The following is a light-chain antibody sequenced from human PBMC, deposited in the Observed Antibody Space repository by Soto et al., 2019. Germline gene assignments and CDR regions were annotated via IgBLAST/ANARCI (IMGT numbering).Light chain of an antibody. CDR3: QQFNSYPIT. CDR1: QSISSW. CDR2: KAS. Sequence: DIQMSQSPSTLSASVGDRVTITCRASQSISSWLAWYQQKPGKAPKLLIYKASSLESGVPSRFSGSGSGTEFTLTISGLQPDDFATYYCQQFNSYPITFGQGTKVDIK. V-gene: IGKV1-5*03. J-gene: IGKJ1*01.